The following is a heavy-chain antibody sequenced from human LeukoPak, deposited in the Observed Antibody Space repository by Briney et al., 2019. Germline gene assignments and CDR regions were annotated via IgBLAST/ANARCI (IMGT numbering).Heavy chain of an antibody. CDR1: GGSFSGYY. V-gene: IGHV4-34*01. Sequence: SETLSLTCAVYGGSFSGYYWSWIRQPPGKGLEWIGEINHSGSTNYNPSLKSRVAISIVPSNNQFSMRLSSVTAADTAMYYCARREAGTMMDVWGKGTTVIVSS. CDR2: INHSGST. J-gene: IGHJ6*04. CDR3: ARREAGTMMDV. D-gene: IGHD1-7*01.